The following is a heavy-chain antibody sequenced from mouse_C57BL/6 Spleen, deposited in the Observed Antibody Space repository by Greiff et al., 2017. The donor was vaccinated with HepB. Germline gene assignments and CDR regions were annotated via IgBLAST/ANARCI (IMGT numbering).Heavy chain of an antibody. D-gene: IGHD1-1*01. CDR2: IHPNSGST. CDR1: GYTFTSYW. Sequence: QVQLQQPGAELVKPGASVKLSCKASGYTFTSYWMHWVKQRPGQGLEWIGMIHPNSGSTNYNEKFKSKATLTVDKSSSTAYMQLSSLTSEDSAVYYCARGPITTVVAADYWGQGTTLTVSS. CDR3: ARGPITTVVAADY. V-gene: IGHV1-64*01. J-gene: IGHJ2*01.